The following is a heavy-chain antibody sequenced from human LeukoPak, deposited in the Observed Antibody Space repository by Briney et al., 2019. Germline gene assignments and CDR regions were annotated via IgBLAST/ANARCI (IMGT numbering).Heavy chain of an antibody. CDR3: ARWVRGNDY. Sequence: SETLSLTCTVSGGPISSYYWSWIRQPPGKGLEWIGYIYYSGSTNYNPPLKSRVTISVDTSKNQFSLKLSSVTAADTAVYYCARWVRGNDYWGQGTLVTVSS. CDR2: IYYSGST. CDR1: GGPISSYY. J-gene: IGHJ4*02. D-gene: IGHD3-10*01. V-gene: IGHV4-59*01.